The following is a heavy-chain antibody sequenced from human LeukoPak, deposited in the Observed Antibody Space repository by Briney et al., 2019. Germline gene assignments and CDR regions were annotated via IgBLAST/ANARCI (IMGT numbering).Heavy chain of an antibody. D-gene: IGHD3-3*01. CDR3: ARGPYDFWSGYSDS. J-gene: IGHJ5*02. CDR1: GGTFISYA. CDR2: IIPIVGTA. V-gene: IGHV1-69*05. Sequence: ASVKVSCKASGGTFISYAISWGRQAPGQGLEWRGGIIPIVGTANYAQKLQGTVPITTDESTSTAYMELSSLRSEDTAVYYCARGPYDFWSGYSDSWGQGTLVTVSP.